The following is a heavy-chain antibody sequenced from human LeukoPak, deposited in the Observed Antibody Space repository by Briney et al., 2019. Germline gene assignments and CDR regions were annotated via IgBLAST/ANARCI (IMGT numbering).Heavy chain of an antibody. Sequence: RGCLRHSCAAAGGSLSAAWMSWVRPAPQGGREWGARIKSKTDGGTTEYPAPVRAGSTISIQESTSTFLLQTYELKTDDTRTFFCNTDFVLRVGGLDTRFAYWGQGTVVTVSS. CDR3: NTDFVLRVGGLDTRFAY. D-gene: IGHD1-26*01. CDR1: GGSLSAAW. J-gene: IGHJ4*02. V-gene: IGHV3-15*01. CDR2: IKSKTDGGTT.